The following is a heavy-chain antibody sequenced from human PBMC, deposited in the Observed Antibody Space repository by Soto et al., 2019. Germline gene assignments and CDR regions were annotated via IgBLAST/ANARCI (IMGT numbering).Heavy chain of an antibody. CDR1: GYTFTSYA. J-gene: IGHJ5*02. D-gene: IGHD5-12*01. Sequence: GASVKVSCKASGYTFTSYAMHWVRQAPGQRLEWMGWINAGNGNTKYSQKFQGRVTITRDTSASTAYMELSSLRSEDTAVYYCARGAWLRFADNNWFDPWGQGTLVTVSS. CDR2: INAGNGNT. CDR3: ARGAWLRFADNNWFDP. V-gene: IGHV1-3*01.